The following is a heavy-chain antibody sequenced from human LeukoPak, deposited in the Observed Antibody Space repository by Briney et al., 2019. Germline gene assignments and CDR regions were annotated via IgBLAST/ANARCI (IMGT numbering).Heavy chain of an antibody. CDR1: GFSFSSYS. CDR2: ISSSSSYI. J-gene: IGHJ4*02. D-gene: IGHD5-18*01. Sequence: GGSLRLPCAASGFSFSSYSMNWVRQAPGKGLEWVSSISSSSSYIYYVDSVKGRFTISRDNAKNSLYLQMNSLRAEDTAVYYCAKAVDTAMVFSQLDYWGQGTLVTVSS. CDR3: AKAVDTAMVFSQLDY. V-gene: IGHV3-21*01.